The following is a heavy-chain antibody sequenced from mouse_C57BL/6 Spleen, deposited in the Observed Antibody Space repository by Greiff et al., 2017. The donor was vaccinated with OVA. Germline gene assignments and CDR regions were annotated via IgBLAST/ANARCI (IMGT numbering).Heavy chain of an antibody. D-gene: IGHD2-3*01. J-gene: IGHJ3*01. CDR1: GYTFTSYW. CDR3: VYDGYYWFAY. V-gene: IGHV1-82*01. Sequence: VQLQQSGAELAKPGASVKLSCKASGYTFTSYWMNWVKQRPGKGLEWIGRIYPGDGDTNYNGKFKGKATLTADKSSSTAYMQLSSLTSEDSAVYFCVYDGYYWFAYWGQGTLVTVSA. CDR2: IYPGDGDT.